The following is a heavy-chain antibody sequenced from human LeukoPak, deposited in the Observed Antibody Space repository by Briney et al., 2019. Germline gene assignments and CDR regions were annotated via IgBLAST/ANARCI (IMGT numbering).Heavy chain of an antibody. V-gene: IGHV3-7*03. D-gene: IGHD3-16*01. J-gene: IGHJ6*02. CDR3: ARGGGLDV. CDR2: ISHNGNVN. Sequence: GGSLRLSCAASGFTFSSYWMNWAREAPGKGLEWVDSISHNGNVNYHVDSVKGRFTISRDNAKNSLYLQMSNLRAEDTAVYFCARGGGLDVWGQGATVTVSS. CDR1: GFTFSSYW.